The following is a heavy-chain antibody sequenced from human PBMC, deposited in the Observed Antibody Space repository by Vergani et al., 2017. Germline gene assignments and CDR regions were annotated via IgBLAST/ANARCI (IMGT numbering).Heavy chain of an antibody. CDR1: GFTFSSYA. CDR2: ISGSGGST. CDR3: AKEGGYYYDSSGYYGY. J-gene: IGHJ4*02. D-gene: IGHD3-22*01. V-gene: IGHV3-23*01. Sequence: EVQLLESGGGLVQPGGSLRLSCAASGFTFSSYAMSWVRQAPGKGLEWVSAISGSGGSTYYADSVKGRFTISRDNSKNTLYLQMNSLRAEDTAVYYCAKEGGYYYDSSGYYGYWGQGTLVTVSS.